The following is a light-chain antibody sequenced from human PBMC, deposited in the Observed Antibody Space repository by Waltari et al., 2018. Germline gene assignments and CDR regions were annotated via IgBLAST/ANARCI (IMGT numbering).Light chain of an antibody. Sequence: FMLPQPHSVSESPGKTVTISCTRSSGNIATNYVQWYQQSPGSAPTKVIYEDNQRPSGVPDLFSGSIDSSSNSASLIISGLKAEDEADYYCQSFDSSHVVFGGGTKLTVL. J-gene: IGLJ2*01. CDR1: SGNIATNY. V-gene: IGLV6-57*03. CDR2: EDN. CDR3: QSFDSSHVV.